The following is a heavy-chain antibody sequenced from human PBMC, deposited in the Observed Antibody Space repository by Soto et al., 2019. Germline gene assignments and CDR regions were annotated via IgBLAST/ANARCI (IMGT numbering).Heavy chain of an antibody. V-gene: IGHV1-3*01. CDR3: ARAGDDCSTTSCYMIDY. J-gene: IGHJ4*02. D-gene: IGHD2-2*02. CDR1: GYNFTTYA. CDR2: INAGNGKT. Sequence: QVQLVQSGVEVKKPGASVKVSCKASGYNFTTYAIPCVRLAPGQRLDWMVWINAGNGKTKYSQTFQGRVTITSDTSATTAYMELSSLRSEDTAVYYCARAGDDCSTTSCYMIDYWGQGTLVTVSS.